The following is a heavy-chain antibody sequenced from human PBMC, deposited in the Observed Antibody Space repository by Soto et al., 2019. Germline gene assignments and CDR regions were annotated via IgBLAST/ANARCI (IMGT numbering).Heavy chain of an antibody. V-gene: IGHV4-59*01. CDR3: ARSRNYCSGGSCYSSYFDY. J-gene: IGHJ4*02. CDR2: IYYSGST. Sequence: SETLSLTCTVSGGSISSYYWSWIRQPPGKGLEWIGYIYYSGSTNYNPSLKSRVTISVDTSKNQFSLKLSSVTAADTAVYYCARSRNYCSGGSCYSSYFDYWGQGTLVTVSS. D-gene: IGHD2-15*01. CDR1: GGSISSYY.